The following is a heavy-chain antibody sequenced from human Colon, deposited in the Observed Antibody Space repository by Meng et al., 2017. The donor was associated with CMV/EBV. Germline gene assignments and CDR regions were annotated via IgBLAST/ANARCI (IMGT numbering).Heavy chain of an antibody. CDR3: ARATKSSCWEVLDY. J-gene: IGHJ4*01. V-gene: IGHV4-34*01. Sequence: VQFKDGGAGLLKPSDTLSPHCAVYGESFSGYYWTLIRQPPGRGLEWIGESYYTGSTNYSPSLKSRVTISLDTSKNQFSLKLNSVTAADTAVYYCARATKSSCWEVLDYWGHGTLVTVSS. CDR2: SYYTGST. CDR1: GESFSGYY. D-gene: IGHD2-2*01.